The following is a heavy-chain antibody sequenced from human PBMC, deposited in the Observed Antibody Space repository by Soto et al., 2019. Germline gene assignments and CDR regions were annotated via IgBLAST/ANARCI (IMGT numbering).Heavy chain of an antibody. J-gene: IGHJ4*02. CDR2: INPSGGST. V-gene: IGHV1-46*03. CDR1: GYTFTIYY. D-gene: IGHD3-3*01. Sequence: ASVKVSCKASGYTFTIYYMHWVLQAPGQGLEWMGIINPSGGSTSYAQKFQGRVTMTRDTSTSTVYMELSSLRSEDTAVYYCARDTRDLFSFDYWGQGTLVTVSS. CDR3: ARDTRDLFSFDY.